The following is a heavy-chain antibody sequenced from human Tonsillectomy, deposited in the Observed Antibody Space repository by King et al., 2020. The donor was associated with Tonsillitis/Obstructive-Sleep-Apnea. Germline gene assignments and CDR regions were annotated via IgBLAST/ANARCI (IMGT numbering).Heavy chain of an antibody. CDR2: ISSSSSYT. V-gene: IGHV3-11*06. CDR1: GFTFSDYY. CDR3: AREAYSYAYDF. D-gene: IGHD5-18*01. Sequence: VQLVESGGGLVKPGGSLRLSCAASGFTFSDYYMSWIRQAPGKGLEWVSYISSSSSYTNYADSVKGRFTISRDNAKKSLYLQMNSLRAEDTAVYYCAREAYSYAYDFWGQGTLVTVSS. J-gene: IGHJ4*02.